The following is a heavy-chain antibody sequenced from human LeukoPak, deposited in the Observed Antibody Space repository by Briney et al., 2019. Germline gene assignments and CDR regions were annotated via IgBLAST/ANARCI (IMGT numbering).Heavy chain of an antibody. CDR1: GFTFSSYG. Sequence: PGGSLRLSCAASGFTFSSYGMHWVRQAPGKGLEWVAVISYDGSNKYYADSVKGRFTISRDNSKNTLYLQMNSLRAEDTAVYYCAKASGSYSLDYWGQGTLVTVSS. CDR2: ISYDGSNK. D-gene: IGHD3-10*01. CDR3: AKASGSYSLDY. J-gene: IGHJ4*02. V-gene: IGHV3-30*18.